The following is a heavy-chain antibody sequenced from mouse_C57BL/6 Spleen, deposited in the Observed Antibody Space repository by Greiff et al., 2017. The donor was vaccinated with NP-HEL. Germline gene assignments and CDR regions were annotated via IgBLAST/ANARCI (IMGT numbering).Heavy chain of an antibody. CDR2: LYPGDGDT. CDR1: GYAFSSYW. J-gene: IGHJ3*01. D-gene: IGHD2-4*01. Sequence: VQLQQSGAELVKPGASVKISCKASGYAFSSYWMNWVKQRPGKGLEWIGQLYPGDGDTNYNGKFKGKATLTADKSSSTAYMQLSSLTSEDSAVYFCANDYDGSWFAYWGQGTLVTVSA. V-gene: IGHV1-80*01. CDR3: ANDYDGSWFAY.